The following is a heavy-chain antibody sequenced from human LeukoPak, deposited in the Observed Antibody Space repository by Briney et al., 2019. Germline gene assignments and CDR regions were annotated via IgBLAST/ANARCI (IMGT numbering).Heavy chain of an antibody. CDR2: ISYDGSNK. CDR3: ARDYTTMIVVVHPLDY. V-gene: IGHV3-30-3*01. Sequence: GRSLRLSCAASGFTFSSYTMHWVRQAPGKGLEWVAVISYDGSNKYYADSVKGRFTISRDNSKNTLYLQMNSLRAEDTAVYYCARDYTTMIVVVHPLDYWGQGTLVTVSS. J-gene: IGHJ4*02. D-gene: IGHD3-22*01. CDR1: GFTFSSYT.